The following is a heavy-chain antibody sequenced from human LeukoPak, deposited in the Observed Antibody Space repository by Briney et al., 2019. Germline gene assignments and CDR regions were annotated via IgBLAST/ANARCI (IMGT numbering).Heavy chain of an antibody. D-gene: IGHD3-10*01. Sequence: ASVKVSCKASGYTFTGYYMHWVRNTPGQGLEWMGWINPNTGDTNYGRKFQGRVTMTRDTSINTAYMELRSLRSDDTAVYYCARSRRVGNGEYPDYWGQGTLVTVSS. V-gene: IGHV1-2*02. CDR1: GYTFTGYY. J-gene: IGHJ4*02. CDR3: ARSRRVGNGEYPDY. CDR2: INPNTGDT.